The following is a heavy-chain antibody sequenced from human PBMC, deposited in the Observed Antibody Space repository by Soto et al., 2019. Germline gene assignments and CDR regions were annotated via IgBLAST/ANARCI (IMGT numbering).Heavy chain of an antibody. CDR2: MNPYNGNT. CDR3: ARVESLNWFDP. V-gene: IGHV1-18*01. D-gene: IGHD3-3*01. CDR1: GYTFTSYA. Sequence: ASVKVSCXASGYTFTSYAINWVRQATGQGLEWMGWMNPYNGNTNYAQKLQGRVTMTTHTSTSTAYMELRSLRSDDTAVYYCARVESLNWFDPWGQGTLVTVSS. J-gene: IGHJ5*02.